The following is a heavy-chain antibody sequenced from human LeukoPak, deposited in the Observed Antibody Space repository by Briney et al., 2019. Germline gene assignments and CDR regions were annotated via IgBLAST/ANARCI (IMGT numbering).Heavy chain of an antibody. CDR3: ARDFKAHRSIAAAGTDDY. V-gene: IGHV3-21*01. D-gene: IGHD6-13*01. CDR1: GFTFSSYS. Sequence: PGGSLRLSCAASGFTFSSYSMNWVRQAPGKGLEWVSSISSGSSYIYYADSVKGRFTISRDNAKNSLYLQMNSLRAEDTAVYYCARDFKAHRSIAAAGTDDYWGQGTLVTVSS. CDR2: ISSGSSYI. J-gene: IGHJ4*02.